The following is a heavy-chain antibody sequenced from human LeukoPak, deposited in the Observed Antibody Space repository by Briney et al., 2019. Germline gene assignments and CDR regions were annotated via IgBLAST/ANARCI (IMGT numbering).Heavy chain of an antibody. D-gene: IGHD4-17*01. Sequence: GGSLRLSCAASGFSISYHYMDWVRQAPGKGLEWVGRVRNKPNGYTTDYGTSVKGRFTTSRDDSKNSLYLQMNSLTSEYTAVYYCTRVRHGDYFDYWGQGTLVSVSS. CDR1: GFSISYHY. V-gene: IGHV3-72*01. CDR2: VRNKPNGYTT. J-gene: IGHJ4*02. CDR3: TRVRHGDYFDY.